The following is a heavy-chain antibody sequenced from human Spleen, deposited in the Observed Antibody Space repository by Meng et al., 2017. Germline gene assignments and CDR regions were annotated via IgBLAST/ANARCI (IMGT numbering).Heavy chain of an antibody. J-gene: IGHJ4*02. V-gene: IGHV3-11*01. CDR2: ISPSGSAI. D-gene: IGHD4-23*01. CDR1: GFTFSDYH. Sequence: QVQLVESGGGLVKPGESLRLACAASGFTFSDYHLNWIRQAPGRGLEWISYISPSGSAIYYADSVKGRFTISRDNAKNSVYLQMNSLRAEDTAIYYCANFYGGNNYWGQGSLVTVSS. CDR3: ANFYGGNNY.